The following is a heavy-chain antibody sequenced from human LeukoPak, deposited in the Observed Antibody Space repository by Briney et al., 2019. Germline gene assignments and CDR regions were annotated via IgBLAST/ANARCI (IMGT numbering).Heavy chain of an antibody. V-gene: IGHV4-4*07. D-gene: IGHD3-10*01. J-gene: IGHJ5*02. CDR3: EREGDLLWFGELHWFDP. CDR2: IYTSGST. CDR1: GGSISSYY. Sequence: SETLSLTCTVSGGSISSYYWSWIRQPAGKGLEWIGRIYTSGSTNYNPSLKSRVTMSVDTSKNQFSLKLSSVTAADTAVYYCEREGDLLWFGELHWFDPWGQGTLVTVSS.